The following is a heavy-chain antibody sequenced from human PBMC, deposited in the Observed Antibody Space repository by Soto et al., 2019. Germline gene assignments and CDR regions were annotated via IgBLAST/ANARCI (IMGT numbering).Heavy chain of an antibody. J-gene: IGHJ4*02. CDR2: IYYSGST. CDR1: GGSISSGGYY. CDR3: ASLHDYGDYVPFDY. V-gene: IGHV4-31*03. D-gene: IGHD4-17*01. Sequence: PSETLSLTCTVSGGSISSGGYYWSWIRQHPGKGLEWIGYIYYSGSTYYNPSLKSRVTISVDTSKNQFSLKLSSVTAADTAVYYCASLHDYGDYVPFDYWGQGTLVTVSS.